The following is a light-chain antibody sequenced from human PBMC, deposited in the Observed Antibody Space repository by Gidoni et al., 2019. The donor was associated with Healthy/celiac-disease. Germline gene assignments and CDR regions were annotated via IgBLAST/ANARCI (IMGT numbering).Light chain of an antibody. Sequence: QSVLTQPPSASGTPGQRVTISCSGSSSNIGSNTVNLYKQLPGTSPKLLIYSNTQLPSGVPDRFSGSKSGTSASLAISGLQSEDEADYYCAAWDDSLNGLFGGGTKLTVL. J-gene: IGLJ2*01. CDR3: AAWDDSLNGL. CDR1: SSNIGSNT. V-gene: IGLV1-44*01. CDR2: SNT.